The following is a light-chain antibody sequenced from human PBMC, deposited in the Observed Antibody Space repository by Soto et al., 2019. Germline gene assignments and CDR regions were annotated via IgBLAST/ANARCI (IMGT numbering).Light chain of an antibody. Sequence: EIVLTQSPGTLSLSPGERATLSCRASQSVSSTYLAWYQHRPGQAPRLLIYGASSRATGIPDRFSGSGSGTDFTLTISSLEPEDSAVYYCQQRSDSYTFGQGTTLEIK. CDR3: QQRSDSYT. J-gene: IGKJ2*01. CDR2: GAS. CDR1: QSVSSTY. V-gene: IGKV3D-20*02.